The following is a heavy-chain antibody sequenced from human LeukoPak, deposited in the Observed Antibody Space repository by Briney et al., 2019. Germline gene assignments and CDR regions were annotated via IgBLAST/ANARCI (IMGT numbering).Heavy chain of an antibody. J-gene: IGHJ6*02. V-gene: IGHV3-64*01. CDR3: ARDQLILSYYYGMDV. CDR2: ISSNGGIT. Sequence: GGSLRLSCAASGFTFSNYAMHWVRQAPGKGLEYASAISSNGGITYYANSVEGRFTISRDNSKNTLHLQMGSLRAEDVAVYYCARDQLILSYYYGMDVWGQGTTVTVSS. CDR1: GFTFSNYA. D-gene: IGHD2-15*01.